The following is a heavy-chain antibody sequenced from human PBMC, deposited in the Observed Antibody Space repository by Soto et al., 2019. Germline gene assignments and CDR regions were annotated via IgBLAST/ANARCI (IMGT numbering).Heavy chain of an antibody. J-gene: IGHJ5*02. D-gene: IGHD6-19*01. CDR3: ARGSGGWFAQNWFDP. CDR1: GDSINSGYYY. Sequence: TSETLSLTCTVSGDSINSGYYYWTWIRQPPGKGLEWIGYISYSGSTYYNPSLKSRVSILADTSKNQFSLKLSSVTAADTAVYYCARGSGGWFAQNWFDPWGRGILVTVSS. CDR2: ISYSGST. V-gene: IGHV4-30-4*01.